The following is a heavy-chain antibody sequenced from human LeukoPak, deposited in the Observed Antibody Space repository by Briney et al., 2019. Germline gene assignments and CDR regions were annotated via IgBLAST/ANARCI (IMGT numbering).Heavy chain of an antibody. Sequence: GGSLRLSCAASGFTFSSYAMSWVRQAPGKGLEWVSAISGSGGSTYYADSVKGRFTISRDNSKNTLYLQMNSLRAEDTAVYYCANGYTITQNAFDIWGQGTMVTVSS. CDR3: ANGYTITQNAFDI. J-gene: IGHJ3*02. V-gene: IGHV3-23*01. CDR1: GFTFSSYA. CDR2: ISGSGGST. D-gene: IGHD6-13*01.